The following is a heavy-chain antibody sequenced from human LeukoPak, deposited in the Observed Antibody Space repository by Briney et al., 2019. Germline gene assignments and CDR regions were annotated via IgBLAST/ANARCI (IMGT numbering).Heavy chain of an antibody. J-gene: IGHJ6*03. D-gene: IGHD5-18*01. CDR1: GGTFSSYA. V-gene: IGHV1-69*13. CDR3: CRAPDTAMVAYYYYYMDV. Sequence: SVKVSFKASGGTFSSYAISWVRQAPGQGLEWIGGIIPIFGTANYAQKFQGRVTITADESTNTAYMELISLRSDDNTVYYYCRAPDTAMVAYYYYYMDVLGKGTTVTVSS. CDR2: IIPIFGTA.